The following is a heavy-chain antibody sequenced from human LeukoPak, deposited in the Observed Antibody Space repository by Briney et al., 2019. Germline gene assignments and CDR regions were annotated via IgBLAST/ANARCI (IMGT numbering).Heavy chain of an antibody. CDR1: GFTVSKYD. Sequence: GGSLRLSCAASGFTVSKYDMHWVRQATGKGLEWVSAIGIVGDTYYRGSVKGRFTMSRENGNNNVYLQMNSLRDGDTAVYYCARMYCSSTSCPNDYWGQGTLVTVSS. CDR3: ARMYCSSTSCPNDY. D-gene: IGHD2-2*01. V-gene: IGHV3-13*01. J-gene: IGHJ4*02. CDR2: IGIVGDT.